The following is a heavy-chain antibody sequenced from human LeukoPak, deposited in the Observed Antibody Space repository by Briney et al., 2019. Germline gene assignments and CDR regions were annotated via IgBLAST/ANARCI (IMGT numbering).Heavy chain of an antibody. V-gene: IGHV1-2*02. J-gene: IGHJ4*02. CDR2: INPNSGGT. Sequence: ASVKVSCRASGYNFTGYYMHWVLQPPGQGLEWMGWINPNSGGTEYAQKFQGRVTMTRDTSISTAYMELSRLRSDDTAVYYCARAPGVVTPWGQGTLVTVSS. D-gene: IGHD4-23*01. CDR1: GYNFTGYY. CDR3: ARAPGVVTP.